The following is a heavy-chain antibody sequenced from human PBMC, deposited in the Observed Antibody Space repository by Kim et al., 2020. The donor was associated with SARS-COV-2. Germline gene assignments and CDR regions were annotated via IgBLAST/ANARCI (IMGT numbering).Heavy chain of an antibody. CDR3: VRGDEDLSTNYLADVFDI. CDR2: INSDGSIT. J-gene: IGHJ3*02. CDR1: GFTFSGYW. Sequence: GGSLRLSCAASGFTFSGYWMHWVRQAPGKGLVWVSRINSDGSITMYADSVKGRFTISRDNAKNTLYLQMNSLRAEDTAVYFCVRGDEDLSTNYLADVFDIWGQGTMVTVSS. D-gene: IGHD1-7*01. V-gene: IGHV3-74*03.